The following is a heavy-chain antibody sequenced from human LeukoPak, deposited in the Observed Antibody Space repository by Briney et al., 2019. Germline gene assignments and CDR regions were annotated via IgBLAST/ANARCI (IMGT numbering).Heavy chain of an antibody. J-gene: IGHJ4*02. Sequence: PGGSLRLSCAASGFTVSSNYMSWVRQAPGKGLEWVSIIYSGGSTFYADSVKGRFTISRDNSKNTLYLQMNSLRAEDTAVYYCAKGVNYYDSSDLDYWGQGTLVTVSS. V-gene: IGHV3-53*01. CDR3: AKGVNYYDSSDLDY. CDR2: IYSGGST. CDR1: GFTVSSNY. D-gene: IGHD3-22*01.